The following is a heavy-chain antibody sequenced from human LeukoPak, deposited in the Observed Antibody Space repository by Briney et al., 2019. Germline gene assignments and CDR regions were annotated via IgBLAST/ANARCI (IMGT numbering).Heavy chain of an antibody. D-gene: IGHD5-12*01. J-gene: IGHJ4*02. V-gene: IGHV4-61*02. CDR3: ARVSGYDWESFYDY. Sequence: PSQTLSLTCTVSGGSISSGSYYWSWIRQPAGKGLEWIGRIFTSGSTNYNPSLKSRVTISVDTSKNQFSLKLSSVTAADTAVYYCARVSGYDWESFYDYWGQGTLVTVAS. CDR2: IFTSGST. CDR1: GGSISSGSYY.